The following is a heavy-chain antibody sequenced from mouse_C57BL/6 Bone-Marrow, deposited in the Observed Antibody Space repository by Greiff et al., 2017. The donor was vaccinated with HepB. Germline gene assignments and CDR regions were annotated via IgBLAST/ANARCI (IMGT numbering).Heavy chain of an antibody. V-gene: IGHV5-17*01. D-gene: IGHD1-1*01. J-gene: IGHJ2*01. Sequence: EVKLVESGGGLVKPGGSLKLSCAASGFTFSDYGMHWVRQAPEKGLEWVAYISSGSSTIYYADTVKGRFTISRDNAKNTLFLQMTSLRSEDTAMYYCASYYYGSSPYFDYWGQGTTLTVSS. CDR3: ASYYYGSSPYFDY. CDR1: GFTFSDYG. CDR2: ISSGSSTI.